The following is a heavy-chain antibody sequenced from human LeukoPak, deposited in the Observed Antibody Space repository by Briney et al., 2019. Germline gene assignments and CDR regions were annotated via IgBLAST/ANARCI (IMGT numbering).Heavy chain of an antibody. Sequence: GGSLRLSCAASGFTFSSYSMNWVRQAPGKGLEWVSSIRSSSSSYIYSADSLKGRFTISRDNAKNSLYLQMNSLRAEDTAVYYCARDLSGSYLGAFDIWGQGTMVTVSS. CDR2: IRSSSSSYI. J-gene: IGHJ3*02. CDR1: GFTFSSYS. V-gene: IGHV3-21*01. CDR3: ARDLSGSYLGAFDI. D-gene: IGHD1-26*01.